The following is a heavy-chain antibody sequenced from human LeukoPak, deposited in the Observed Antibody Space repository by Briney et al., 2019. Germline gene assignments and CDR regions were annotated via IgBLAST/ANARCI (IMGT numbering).Heavy chain of an antibody. CDR2: ISSRSSPQ. CDR1: GFTFSNYS. D-gene: IGHD6-13*01. Sequence: GGSLRLSCAASGFTFSNYSMNWVRQAPGKGLEWLSYISSRSSPQYYADSVKGRFTISRDNAKNSLYLQMNSLRAEDTAVYYCARFPLFGAAAGMRYWYFDLWGRGTLANVPS. V-gene: IGHV3-48*01. CDR3: ARFPLFGAAAGMRYWYFDL. J-gene: IGHJ2*01.